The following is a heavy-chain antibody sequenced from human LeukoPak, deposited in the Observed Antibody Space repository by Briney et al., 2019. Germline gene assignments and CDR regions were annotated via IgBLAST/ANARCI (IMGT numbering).Heavy chain of an antibody. J-gene: IGHJ4*02. Sequence: GALSLSCAASGFPFSSYSMNWVRQAPGKGLEWVSSISTSSTYIYYADSVKGRFTISRDNAKNSLYLQMNSLRAEDTAVYYCARDPPFIIGTTFFDYWGQGTLVTVSS. CDR2: ISTSSTYI. CDR3: ARDPPFIIGTTFFDY. CDR1: GFPFSSYS. V-gene: IGHV3-21*01. D-gene: IGHD1-20*01.